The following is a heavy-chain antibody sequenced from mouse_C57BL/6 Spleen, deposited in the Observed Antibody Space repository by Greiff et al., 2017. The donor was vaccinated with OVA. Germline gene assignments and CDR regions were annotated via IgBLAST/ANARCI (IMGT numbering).Heavy chain of an antibody. V-gene: IGHV1-26*01. D-gene: IGHD2-4*01. CDR2: INPNNGGT. CDR1: GYTFTDYY. J-gene: IGHJ3*01. Sequence: VQLQQSGPELVKPGASVKISCKASGYTFTDYYMNWVKQSHGKSLEWIGDINPNNGGTSYNQKFKGKATLTVDKSSSTAYMELRSLTSEDSAVYYCASSSDCDAGFAYWGQGTLVTVSA. CDR3: ASSSDCDAGFAY.